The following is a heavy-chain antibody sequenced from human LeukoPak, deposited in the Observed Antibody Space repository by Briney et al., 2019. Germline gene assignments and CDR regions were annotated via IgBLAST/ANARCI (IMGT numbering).Heavy chain of an antibody. Sequence: GGSLRLSCAASGFTFSSYWMHWVRQAPGKGLVWVSRINSDGSSTSYADSVKGRFTISRDNAKNTLYLQMNSLRAEDTAVYYRARDYRRDYFDYWGQGTLVTVSS. V-gene: IGHV3-74*01. CDR2: INSDGSST. CDR3: ARDYRRDYFDY. CDR1: GFTFSSYW. J-gene: IGHJ4*02.